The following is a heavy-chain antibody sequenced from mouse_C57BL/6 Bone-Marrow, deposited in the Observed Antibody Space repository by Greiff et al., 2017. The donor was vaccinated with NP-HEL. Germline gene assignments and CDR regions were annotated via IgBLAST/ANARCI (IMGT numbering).Heavy chain of an antibody. CDR2: ISDGGSYT. Sequence: EVQLVESGGGLVKPGGSLKLSCAASGFTFSSYAMSWVRQTPEKRLEWVATISDGGSYTYYPDNVKGRCTISRDNAKNNLYLQMSHLKSEDTAMYYCARGPTMVTTEAMDYWGQGTSVTVSS. V-gene: IGHV5-4*01. CDR3: ARGPTMVTTEAMDY. D-gene: IGHD2-9*01. CDR1: GFTFSSYA. J-gene: IGHJ4*01.